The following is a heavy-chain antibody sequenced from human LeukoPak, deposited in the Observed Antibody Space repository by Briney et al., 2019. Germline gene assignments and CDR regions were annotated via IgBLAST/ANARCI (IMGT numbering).Heavy chain of an antibody. D-gene: IGHD1-26*01. J-gene: IGHJ4*02. CDR1: GGSISNYY. V-gene: IGHV4-59*12. Sequence: SETLSLTCTVSGGSISNYYWSWIRQPTGKGLEWIGYINYSGSTDYNPSLKSRVTISVDTSKNQFSLKLTSVTAADTAVYYCARVSGGYSYWGQGTLVTVSS. CDR2: INYSGST. CDR3: ARVSGGYSY.